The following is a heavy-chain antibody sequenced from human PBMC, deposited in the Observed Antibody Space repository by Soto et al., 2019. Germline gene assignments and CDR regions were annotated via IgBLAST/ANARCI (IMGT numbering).Heavy chain of an antibody. CDR2: ISYDGSNK. CDR1: GFTFSSYG. CDR3: ASSLYYYDSSGYSGHLKVDY. J-gene: IGHJ4*02. V-gene: IGHV3-30*03. D-gene: IGHD3-22*01. Sequence: QVQLVESGGGVVQPGRSLRLSCAASGFTFSSYGMHWVRQAPGKGLEWVAVISYDGSNKYYADSVKGRLTISRDNSKNTLYLQMNSLRAEDTAVYYCASSLYYYDSSGYSGHLKVDYWGQGTLVTVSS.